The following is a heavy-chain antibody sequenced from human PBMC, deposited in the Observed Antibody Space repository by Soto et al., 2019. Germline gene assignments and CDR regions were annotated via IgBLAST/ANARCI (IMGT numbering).Heavy chain of an antibody. J-gene: IGHJ3*02. D-gene: IGHD6-19*01. Sequence: EVQLLESGGGLVQPGGSLRLSCAASGFTFSSYAMSWVRQAPGKGLEWVSAISGSGGTTYYADSVKGRFTFSRDNSKNTLDLQMNSLTAEDTAVYYCAKTANGWFSAFEIGGQGTMVTVSS. CDR2: ISGSGGTT. CDR1: GFTFSSYA. V-gene: IGHV3-23*01. CDR3: AKTANGWFSAFEI.